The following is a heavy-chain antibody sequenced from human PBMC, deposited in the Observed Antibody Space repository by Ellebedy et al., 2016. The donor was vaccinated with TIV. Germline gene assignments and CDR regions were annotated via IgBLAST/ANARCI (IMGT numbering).Heavy chain of an antibody. CDR2: IYYSGST. J-gene: IGHJ1*01. Sequence: MPSETLSLTCTVSGGSISSYYWSRIRQPPGKGLEWIAYIYYSGSTNYNPSLKSRVTISLDTSKNQFSLKLSSVTAADTAVYYCARGVDGSGSYLQHWGQGTLVTVSS. CDR1: GGSISSYY. CDR3: ARGVDGSGSYLQH. V-gene: IGHV4-59*01. D-gene: IGHD3-10*01.